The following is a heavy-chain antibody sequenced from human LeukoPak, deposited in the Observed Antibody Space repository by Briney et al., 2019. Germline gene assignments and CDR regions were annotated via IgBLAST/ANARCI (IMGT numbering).Heavy chain of an antibody. V-gene: IGHV3-7*03. CDR1: GFIFKKYW. D-gene: IGHD3-22*01. CDR2: IKEDGSET. Sequence: GGSLRLSCAASGFIFKKYWMNWVRQVPGKGLECLANIKEDGSETYYADSVKGRFTISRDNAKNSLYLQMNSLRAEDTAVYYCARLEYYYDSSGYLQFGSYAFDIWGQGTMVTVSS. J-gene: IGHJ3*02. CDR3: ARLEYYYDSSGYLQFGSYAFDI.